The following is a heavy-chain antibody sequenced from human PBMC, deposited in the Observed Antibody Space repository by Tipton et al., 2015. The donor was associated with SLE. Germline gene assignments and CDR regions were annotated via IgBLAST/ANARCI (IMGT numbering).Heavy chain of an antibody. Sequence: TLSLTCTVSGGSISSHYWSWIRQPPGKGLEWIGYIYYSGSTNYNPSLKSRVTISVDTSKNQFSLKLSSVTAAGTAVYYCARVTNYYDSSGYDESPYYFDYWGQGTLVTVSS. D-gene: IGHD3-22*01. CDR1: GGSISSHY. V-gene: IGHV4-59*11. CDR2: IYYSGST. J-gene: IGHJ4*02. CDR3: ARVTNYYDSSGYDESPYYFDY.